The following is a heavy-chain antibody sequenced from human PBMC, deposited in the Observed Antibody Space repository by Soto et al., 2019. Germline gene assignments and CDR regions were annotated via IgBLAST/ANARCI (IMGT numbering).Heavy chain of an antibody. CDR1: VFTFSGYS. V-gene: IGHV3-48*02. CDR2: IASTSWNI. Sequence: GSLRLSCAAPVFTFSGYSMNWVRQAPGKGLEWVSYIASTSWNIYYADTVKGRFTISRDNAKNSLYLQMNSLRDEDTAVYYCARGPSAAAPLSDWYFDLWGRGTLVTVSS. CDR3: ARGPSAAAPLSDWYFDL. D-gene: IGHD2-2*01. J-gene: IGHJ2*01.